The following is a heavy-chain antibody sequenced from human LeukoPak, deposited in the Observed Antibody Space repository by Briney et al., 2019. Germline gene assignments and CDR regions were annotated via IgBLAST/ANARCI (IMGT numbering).Heavy chain of an antibody. CDR2: INHSGST. CDR3: ARGSSSSYIDY. J-gene: IGHJ4*02. D-gene: IGHD6-13*01. CDR1: GGSFSGYY. V-gene: IGHV4-34*01. Sequence: PSETLSLTCAVYGGSFSGYYWSWIRQPPGKGLEWIGEINHSGSTNYNPSLKSRVTISVDTSKNQFSLKLSSVTAADTAVYYCARGSSSSYIDYWGQGTLVTVSS.